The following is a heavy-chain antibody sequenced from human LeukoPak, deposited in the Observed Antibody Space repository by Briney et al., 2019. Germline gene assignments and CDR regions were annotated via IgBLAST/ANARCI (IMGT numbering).Heavy chain of an antibody. V-gene: IGHV4-59*08. J-gene: IGHJ5*02. CDR2: IYYSGST. D-gene: IGHD3-22*01. Sequence: SETLSLTCTASGGSISSYYWSWIRQPPGKGLEWIGYIYYSGSTNYNPSLKSRVTISVDTSKNQISLKMSSVTAADSAVYYCARHGVDYYDSSGEIDTWGQGTLVTVSS. CDR1: GGSISSYY. CDR3: ARHGVDYYDSSGEIDT.